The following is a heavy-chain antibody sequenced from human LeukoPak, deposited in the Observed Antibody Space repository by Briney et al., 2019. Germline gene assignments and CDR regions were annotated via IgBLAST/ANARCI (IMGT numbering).Heavy chain of an antibody. D-gene: IGHD3-22*01. CDR3: AREREDYYDSSGYYS. Sequence: SQTLSLTCTVSGGSISSGDYYWSWLRQPPGKGLEWIGYIYYSGSTYYNPSLKSRVTISVDTSKNQFSLKLSSVTAADTAVYYCAREREDYYDSSGYYSWGQGTLVTVSS. V-gene: IGHV4-30-4*01. CDR1: GGSISSGDYY. J-gene: IGHJ4*02. CDR2: IYYSGST.